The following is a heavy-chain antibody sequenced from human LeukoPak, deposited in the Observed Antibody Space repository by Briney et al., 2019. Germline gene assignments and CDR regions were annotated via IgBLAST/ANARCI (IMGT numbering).Heavy chain of an antibody. Sequence: ASVKVSCKASGYTFTGYYMHWVRQAPGQGLEWMGWINPNSGGTNYAQKFQGRVTMTRDTSISTAYMELSRLRSDDTAVYYCARVSYYDSSGYYNWFDPWGQGTLVTVSS. CDR3: ARVSYYDSSGYYNWFDP. D-gene: IGHD3-22*01. CDR1: GYTFTGYY. J-gene: IGHJ5*02. V-gene: IGHV1-2*02. CDR2: INPNSGGT.